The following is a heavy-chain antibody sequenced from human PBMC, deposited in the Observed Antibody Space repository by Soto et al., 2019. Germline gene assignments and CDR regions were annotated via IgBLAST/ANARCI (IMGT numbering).Heavy chain of an antibody. CDR3: ARDRLPYYYGSGSYLYY. D-gene: IGHD3-10*01. J-gene: IGHJ4*02. CDR2: IWYDGSNK. V-gene: IGHV3-33*01. Sequence: GGSLRLSCAASGFTFSSYGMHWVRQAPGKGLEWVAVIWYDGSNKYYADSVKGRFTISRDNSKNTLYLQMNSLRAEDTAVYYCARDRLPYYYGSGSYLYYWGQGTLVTVS. CDR1: GFTFSSYG.